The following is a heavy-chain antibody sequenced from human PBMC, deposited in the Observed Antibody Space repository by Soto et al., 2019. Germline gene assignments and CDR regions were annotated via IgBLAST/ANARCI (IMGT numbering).Heavy chain of an antibody. CDR2: INPSGGST. V-gene: IGHV1-46*01. CDR3: ARDDYSNHFDY. D-gene: IGHD4-4*01. CDR1: GYTFTSYY. Sequence: QVQLVQSGAEVKKPGASVEISCTASGYTFTSYYMHWVRQAPGQGLDWMGFINPSGGSTTYAHKFQSRVTITRDTYTSTVYMELSSLRSEDTAVYYCARDDYSNHFDYWGQGTLVTVSS. J-gene: IGHJ4*02.